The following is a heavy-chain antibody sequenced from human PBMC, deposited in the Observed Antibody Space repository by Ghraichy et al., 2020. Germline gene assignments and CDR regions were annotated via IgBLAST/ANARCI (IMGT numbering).Heavy chain of an antibody. Sequence: GGSLRLPCAASGFSFRSYAMSWVRQAPGKGLEWVSGIGGAGYSTYYADSVKGRFTVSRDNSKNTLYLQINSLRVEDTAVYYCAKDPYCDTSGCSPFWVDPWGQGTRVTVAS. CDR2: IGGAGYST. V-gene: IGHV3-23*01. D-gene: IGHD3-22*01. J-gene: IGHJ5*02. CDR3: AKDPYCDTSGCSPFWVDP. CDR1: GFSFRSYA.